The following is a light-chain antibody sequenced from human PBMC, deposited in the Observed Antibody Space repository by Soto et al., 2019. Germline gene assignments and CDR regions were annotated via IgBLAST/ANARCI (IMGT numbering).Light chain of an antibody. CDR2: EVS. J-gene: IGLJ1*01. CDR3: NSHTSSDNRV. Sequence: QSALTQPASVSGSPGQSITISCTGTSSDVGSYNLVSWYQQHPGKAPKLMIYEVSNRPSGVSYRFSGSKSGYTASLTISGLQAEDEADYYCNSHTSSDNRVFGTGTKLTVL. CDR1: SSDVGSYNL. V-gene: IGLV2-14*02.